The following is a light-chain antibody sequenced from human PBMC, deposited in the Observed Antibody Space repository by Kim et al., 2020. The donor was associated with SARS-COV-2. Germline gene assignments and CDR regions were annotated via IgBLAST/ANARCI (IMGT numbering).Light chain of an antibody. V-gene: IGLV1-40*01. Sequence: SVNISCTGTFSNIGAGYDVHWYQQVPGTAPKLLIYGHTNRPSGVPDRFSGSKSDTSASLAITGLQAEDEADYYCQSYDSSLNSYVFGTGTKVTVL. CDR2: GHT. CDR1: FSNIGAGYD. J-gene: IGLJ1*01. CDR3: QSYDSSLNSYV.